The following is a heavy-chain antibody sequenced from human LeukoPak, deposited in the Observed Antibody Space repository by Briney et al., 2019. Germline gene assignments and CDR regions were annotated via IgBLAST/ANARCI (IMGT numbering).Heavy chain of an antibody. CDR2: ISYSGNT. CDR1: GASISRSSHY. CDR3: ARGRVWFGFFDL. Sequence: PETLSLTCTVSGASISRSSHYWGWIRQPPGKGLEWIGTISYSGNTYYDPSLKSRLTISVDTSENRFSLRLSSVTAADTAVYYCARGRVWFGFFDLWGRGTLLTVSA. D-gene: IGHD3-10*01. J-gene: IGHJ2*01. V-gene: IGHV4-39*02.